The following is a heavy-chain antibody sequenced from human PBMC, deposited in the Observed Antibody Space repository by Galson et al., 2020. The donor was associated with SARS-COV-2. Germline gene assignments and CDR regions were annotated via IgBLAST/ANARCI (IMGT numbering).Heavy chain of an antibody. Sequence: GESLKISCRTSGYSFTNYWIGWVRQMPGKGLEWMGIIYPDDSYTIYSPSFQGQVTISADKSISTAFLQWSSLKASDTAIYYCARHGASSGWYEGIDYWGQGTLVTVSA. CDR1: GYSFTNYW. J-gene: IGHJ4*02. CDR2: IYPDDSYT. D-gene: IGHD6-19*01. CDR3: ARHGASSGWYEGIDY. V-gene: IGHV5-51*01.